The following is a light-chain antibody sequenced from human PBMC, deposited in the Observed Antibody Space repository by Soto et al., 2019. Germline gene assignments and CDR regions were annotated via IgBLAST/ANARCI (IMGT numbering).Light chain of an antibody. CDR2: EVS. V-gene: IGLV2-8*01. Sequence: QSALTQPPSASGSPGQSVTISCIGTSSDVGGYNYVSWYQQHPGKAPKLMIYEVSKRPSGVPDRFSGSKSGNTASLPVSGVQDADEAAYYCSSYAASNNLGVFGGGTKLTVL. J-gene: IGLJ2*01. CDR1: SSDVGGYNY. CDR3: SSYAASNNLGV.